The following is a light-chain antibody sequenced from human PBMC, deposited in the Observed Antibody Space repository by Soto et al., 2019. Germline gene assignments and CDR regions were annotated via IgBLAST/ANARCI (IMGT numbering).Light chain of an antibody. Sequence: DIVMTQSPDSLAVSLGERATINCKSSQSVLYSSNNKNYLAWYQQKPGQPPKLLIYWASTRESGVPDRFSGSGSGTDFTLTISSLQAEEVAVYYCQQYYSTPDLTVGGGTKVEIK. CDR1: QSVLYSSNNKNY. CDR3: QQYYSTPDLT. V-gene: IGKV4-1*01. CDR2: WAS. J-gene: IGKJ4*01.